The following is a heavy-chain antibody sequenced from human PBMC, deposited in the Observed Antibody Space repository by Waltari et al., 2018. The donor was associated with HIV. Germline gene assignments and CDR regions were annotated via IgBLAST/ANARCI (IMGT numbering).Heavy chain of an antibody. J-gene: IGHJ4*02. CDR1: GFTFSGTG. V-gene: IGHV3-30*02. Sequence: QVRLVESGGGVVPPGGSLRLSCAASGFTFSGTGIPWFRQAPGNGLGWVAFIRHDDSNRYYRDSVKGRFTISRDNSKNTVDLQMNNLKAEDTAVYYCGKDSNYFYDSTGYYCDFWGQGTLVTVSS. CDR3: GKDSNYFYDSTGYYCDF. D-gene: IGHD3-3*01. CDR2: IRHDDSNR.